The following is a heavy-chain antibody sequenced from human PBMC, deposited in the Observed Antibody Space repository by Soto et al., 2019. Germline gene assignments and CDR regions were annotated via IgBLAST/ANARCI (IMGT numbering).Heavy chain of an antibody. CDR1: GYTFTGYY. CDR3: ARDPPTATPYGMDV. D-gene: IGHD5-18*01. CDR2: INPNSGGT. J-gene: IGHJ6*02. V-gene: IGHV1-2*02. Sequence: ASVKVSCKASGYTFTGYYMHWVRQAPGQGLEWMGWINPNSGGTNYAQKFQGRVTMTRDTSISTAYMELSRLRSDDTAVYYCARDPPTATPYGMDVWGQGTTVTVSS.